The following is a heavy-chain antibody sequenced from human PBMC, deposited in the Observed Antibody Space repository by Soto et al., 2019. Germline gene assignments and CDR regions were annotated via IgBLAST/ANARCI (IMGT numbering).Heavy chain of an antibody. CDR2: ISGSGGST. CDR3: AKGGHYDFWSGYYAFDY. CDR1: GFTFSSYA. D-gene: IGHD3-3*01. J-gene: IGHJ4*02. V-gene: IGHV3-23*01. Sequence: GGSLRLSCAASGFTFSSYAMSWVRQAPGKGLEWVSAISGSGGSTYYVDSVKGRFTISRDNSKNTLYLQMNSLRAEDTAVYYCAKGGHYDFWSGYYAFDYWGQGTLVTVSS.